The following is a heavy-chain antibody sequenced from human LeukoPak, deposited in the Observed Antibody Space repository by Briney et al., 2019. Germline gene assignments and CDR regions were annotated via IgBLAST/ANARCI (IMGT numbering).Heavy chain of an antibody. J-gene: IGHJ4*02. CDR3: AREPSGYESYYYFDY. V-gene: IGHV3-30*04. CDR1: GFTFSSYA. Sequence: GGSLRLSCAASGFTFSSYAMHWVRQAPGKGLEWVAVISYDGSNKYYADSGKGRFTISRDNSKNTLYLQMNSLRAEDTAVYYCAREPSGYESYYYFDYWGQGTLVTVSS. CDR2: ISYDGSNK. D-gene: IGHD5-12*01.